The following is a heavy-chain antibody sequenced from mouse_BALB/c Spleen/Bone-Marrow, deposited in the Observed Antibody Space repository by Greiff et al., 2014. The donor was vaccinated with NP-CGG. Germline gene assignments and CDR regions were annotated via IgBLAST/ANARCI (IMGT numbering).Heavy chain of an antibody. Sequence: QVQLKDSGPGLVPPSQSLSITCTVSGFSLTSYGVHWVRQPPGKGLEWLGVIWAGGSTNYNSALMSRLSISKDNSKSQVFLKMNSLQTDDTAMYYCARVYLWYFDVWGAGTTVTVSS. CDR1: GFSLTSYG. CDR3: ARVYLWYFDV. CDR2: IWAGGST. D-gene: IGHD2-3*01. V-gene: IGHV2-9*02. J-gene: IGHJ1*01.